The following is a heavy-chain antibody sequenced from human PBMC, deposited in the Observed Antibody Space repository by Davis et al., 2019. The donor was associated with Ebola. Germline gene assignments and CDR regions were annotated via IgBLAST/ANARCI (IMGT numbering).Heavy chain of an antibody. CDR3: AREPVVGSSGWYGGNYFDY. Sequence: ASVKVSCKASGYTFTSYGISWVRQAPGQGLEWMGWISAYNGNTNYAQKLQGRVTMTTDTSTSTTYMELRSLRSDDTAVYYCAREPVVGSSGWYGGNYFDYWGQGTLVTVSS. CDR1: GYTFTSYG. V-gene: IGHV1-18*01. J-gene: IGHJ4*02. D-gene: IGHD6-19*01. CDR2: ISAYNGNT.